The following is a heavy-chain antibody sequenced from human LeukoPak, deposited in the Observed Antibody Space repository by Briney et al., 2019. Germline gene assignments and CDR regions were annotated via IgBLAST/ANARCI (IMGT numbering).Heavy chain of an antibody. D-gene: IGHD6-19*01. Sequence: GGSLRLSCAASGFTFSSYWMHWVRQAPGKGLVWVSRINSDGSSTSYADSVKGRFTISRDNAKNTLYLQMNSLRAEDTAVYYCARGDGGWGLFDYWGQGTQVTVSS. CDR2: INSDGSST. CDR3: ARGDGGWGLFDY. CDR1: GFTFSSYW. J-gene: IGHJ4*02. V-gene: IGHV3-74*01.